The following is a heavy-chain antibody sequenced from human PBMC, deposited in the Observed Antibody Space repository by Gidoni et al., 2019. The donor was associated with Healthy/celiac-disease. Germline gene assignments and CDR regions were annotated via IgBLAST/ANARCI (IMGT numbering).Heavy chain of an antibody. D-gene: IGHD3-3*01. Sequence: EVQLVESGGGLVQPGGSLRLSCAASGFTFSSYAMSWVRPAPGKGLEWVSAISGSGGSTYYADSVKGRFTISRDNSKNTLYLQMNSLRAEDTAVYYCAKDRDVSPYDFWSGYYHYYYYGMDVWGQGTTVTVSS. CDR3: AKDRDVSPYDFWSGYYHYYYYGMDV. J-gene: IGHJ6*02. CDR2: ISGSGGST. V-gene: IGHV3-23*04. CDR1: GFTFSSYA.